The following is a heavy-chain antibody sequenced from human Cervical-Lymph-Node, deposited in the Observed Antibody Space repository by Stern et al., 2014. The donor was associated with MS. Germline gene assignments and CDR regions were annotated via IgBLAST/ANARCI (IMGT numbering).Heavy chain of an antibody. Sequence: QMQLVQSGAEVKKPGSSVKVSCKASGGTFSSYAISWVRQAPGQGLEWMGGIIPIFGTANYAQKFQGRVTITADESTSTAYMELSSLRSEDTAVYYCARTGVGATPRTRNWFDPWGQGTLVTVSS. CDR2: IIPIFGTA. CDR3: ARTGVGATPRTRNWFDP. D-gene: IGHD1-26*01. V-gene: IGHV1-69*01. CDR1: GGTFSSYA. J-gene: IGHJ5*02.